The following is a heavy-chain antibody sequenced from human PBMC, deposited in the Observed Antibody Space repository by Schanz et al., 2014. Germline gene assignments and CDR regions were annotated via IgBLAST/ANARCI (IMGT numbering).Heavy chain of an antibody. D-gene: IGHD6-13*01. CDR1: GFNFNTYA. Sequence: EVQLLESGGGLAQPGGSLRLACAASGFNFNTYAMSWVRQAPGKGLEWVSGLTEGGGGTYYTDAVKGRFTISRDSSKNTLYLQMNSLRAEDTAIYYCAKDLAAVGVFDYWGQGSLXTVSP. J-gene: IGHJ4*02. CDR2: LTEGGGGT. V-gene: IGHV3-23*01. CDR3: AKDLAAVGVFDY.